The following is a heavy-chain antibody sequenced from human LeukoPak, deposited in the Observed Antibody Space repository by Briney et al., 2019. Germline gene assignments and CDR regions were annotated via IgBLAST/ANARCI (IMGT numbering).Heavy chain of an antibody. V-gene: IGHV4-59*12. CDR2: IYYSGST. Sequence: AETLSLTCTVSGGSLSSYYWSWIRQPPGKGLEWIGYIYYSGSTKYNPSLKSRVTISVDTSKNQFSLKLSSVTAADTAVYYWARSPDGWFDPWGQGTLLTVSS. D-gene: IGHD1-14*01. CDR3: ARSPDGWFDP. J-gene: IGHJ5*02. CDR1: GGSLSSYY.